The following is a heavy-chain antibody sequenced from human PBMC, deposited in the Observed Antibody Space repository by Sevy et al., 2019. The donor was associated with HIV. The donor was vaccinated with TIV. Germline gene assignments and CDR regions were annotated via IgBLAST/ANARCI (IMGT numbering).Heavy chain of an antibody. J-gene: IGHJ4*02. CDR1: GFTVSGYY. Sequence: GGSLRLSCAASGFTVSGYYMSWIRQAPGKGLEWVSYISSRGTTIYYADSVKGRFTISRDNDKTSLYLEMNSLRAEDTAVYYCARGRQLFDYWGQGTQVTVSS. V-gene: IGHV3-11*01. D-gene: IGHD6-13*01. CDR3: ARGRQLFDY. CDR2: ISSRGTTI.